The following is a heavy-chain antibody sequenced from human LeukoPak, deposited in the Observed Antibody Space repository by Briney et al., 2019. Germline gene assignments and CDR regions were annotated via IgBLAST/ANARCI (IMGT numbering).Heavy chain of an antibody. CDR2: ISSSSSYI. V-gene: IGHV3-21*01. D-gene: IGHD6-19*01. CDR3: AREKAVADPFDY. CDR1: GFTFSSYS. J-gene: IGHJ4*02. Sequence: NSGGSLRLSCAASGFTFSSYSMNWVRQAPGKGLEWVSSISSSSSYIYYADSVKGRFTISRDNAKNSLYLQMNSLRAEDTAVYYCAREKAVADPFDYWGQGTLVTVSS.